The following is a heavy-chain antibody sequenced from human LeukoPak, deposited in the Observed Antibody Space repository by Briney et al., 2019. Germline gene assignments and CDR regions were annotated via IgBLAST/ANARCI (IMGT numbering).Heavy chain of an antibody. V-gene: IGHV4-34*01. CDR3: ARDPAPFIYYDSSGGGY. J-gene: IGHJ4*02. D-gene: IGHD3-22*01. CDR1: GGSFSGYY. Sequence: SSETLSFTCAVYGGSFSGYYWSWIRQPPGKGLEWIEEINHSGSTNYNLSLKSRVTISVDTSKNQFSLKLSSVTAADTAVYYCARDPAPFIYYDSSGGGYWGQGTLVTVSS. CDR2: INHSGST.